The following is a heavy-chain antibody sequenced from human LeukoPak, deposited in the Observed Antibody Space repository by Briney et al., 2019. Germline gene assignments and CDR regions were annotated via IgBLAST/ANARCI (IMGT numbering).Heavy chain of an antibody. J-gene: IGHJ6*03. CDR3: AKDPVNIAAAGRGYMDV. CDR1: GFTFSSYG. D-gene: IGHD6-13*01. Sequence: GGSLRLSCAASGFTFSSYGMHWVRQAPGKGLEWVAFIRYDGSNKYYADSVKGRFTISRDNSKNTLYLQMNSLRAEDTAVYYCAKDPVNIAAAGRGYMDVWGKGTTVTVSS. V-gene: IGHV3-30*02. CDR2: IRYDGSNK.